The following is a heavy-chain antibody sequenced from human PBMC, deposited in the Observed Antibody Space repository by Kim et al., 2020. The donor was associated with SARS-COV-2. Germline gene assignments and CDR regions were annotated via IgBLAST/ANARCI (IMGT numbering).Heavy chain of an antibody. CDR3: ARDLEVGYYFDY. V-gene: IGHV3-30*04. CDR2: ISYDGSNK. CDR1: GFTFRSYA. D-gene: IGHD5-12*01. Sequence: GGSLRLSCAASGFTFRSYAMHWVRQAPGKGLEWVAVISYDGSNKYYADSVKGRFTISRDNSKNTLYLQMNSLRAEDTAVYYCARDLEVGYYFDYWGQGTLVTVSS. J-gene: IGHJ4*02.